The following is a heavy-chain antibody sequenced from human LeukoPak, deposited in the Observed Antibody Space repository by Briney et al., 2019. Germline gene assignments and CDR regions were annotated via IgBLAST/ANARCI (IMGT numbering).Heavy chain of an antibody. V-gene: IGHV1-2*02. CDR2: INTKSGAT. CDR1: GYTLTGYC. D-gene: IGHD5-24*01. CDR3: ARVRDGYNPKAVSAFDI. J-gene: IGHJ3*02. Sequence: ASVKVSCKASGYTLTGYCMHWVRQAPGQGLEWLGWINTKSGATNYAQNFRGRVTMTRDTSMSTTYMELKRLRSDDTAVYYCARVRDGYNPKAVSAFDIWGQGTMVTVSS.